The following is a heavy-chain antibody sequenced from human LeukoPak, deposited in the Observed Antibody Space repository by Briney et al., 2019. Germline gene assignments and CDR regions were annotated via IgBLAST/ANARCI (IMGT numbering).Heavy chain of an antibody. Sequence: GGSLRLSCVASGFTFSNSWMIWVRQAPGKGPEWVASIKQDGSEKYYVDSVKGRFTISKDNAKNSLYLQMNSQRVEDMAIYYCARDRGPNTFDYWGQGTLVTVSS. CDR3: ARDRGPNTFDY. V-gene: IGHV3-7*01. J-gene: IGHJ4*02. D-gene: IGHD3-10*01. CDR2: IKQDGSEK. CDR1: GFTFSNSW.